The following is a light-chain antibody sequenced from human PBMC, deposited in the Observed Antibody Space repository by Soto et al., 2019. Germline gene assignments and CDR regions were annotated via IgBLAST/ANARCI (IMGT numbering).Light chain of an antibody. CDR1: QSVSSSY. CDR3: QQYGSSPFT. Sequence: EIVLTQSPGTLSLSPGERATLSCRASQSVSSSYLAWYQQKPGQAPRLFIYGASSRATGIPGRFSGSGSGTDFTLTISRLEPEDFAVYYCQQYGSSPFTFGPGTKVDIK. V-gene: IGKV3-20*01. J-gene: IGKJ3*01. CDR2: GAS.